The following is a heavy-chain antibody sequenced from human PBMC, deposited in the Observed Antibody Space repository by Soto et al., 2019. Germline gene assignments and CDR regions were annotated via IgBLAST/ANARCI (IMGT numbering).Heavy chain of an antibody. CDR3: ASAYCGVDCYSVSGTFDI. D-gene: IGHD2-21*02. J-gene: IGHJ3*02. CDR1: GYTLTELS. Sequence: SVKVSCKVSGYTLTELSTHWVRQAPGKGVEWMGGFGPEDGETIYAQKYQGRVTMTEDTSPDTAYMELSGVRSEDTAVYSCASAYCGVDCYSVSGTFDIWRQGTMVGVSS. V-gene: IGHV1-24*01. CDR2: FGPEDGET.